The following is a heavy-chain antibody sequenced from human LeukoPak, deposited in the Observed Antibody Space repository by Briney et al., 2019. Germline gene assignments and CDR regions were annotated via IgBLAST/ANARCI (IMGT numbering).Heavy chain of an antibody. J-gene: IGHJ5*02. D-gene: IGHD3-22*01. V-gene: IGHV4-31*03. Sequence: SRTLSLTCTVSGGSISSGGYYWSWIRQHPGKGLEWIGYIYYSGSTYYNPSLKSRVTISVDTSKNQFSLKLSSVTAADTAVYYCAREMINQYIWFDPWGQGTLVTVSS. CDR3: AREMINQYIWFDP. CDR1: GGSISSGGYY. CDR2: IYYSGST.